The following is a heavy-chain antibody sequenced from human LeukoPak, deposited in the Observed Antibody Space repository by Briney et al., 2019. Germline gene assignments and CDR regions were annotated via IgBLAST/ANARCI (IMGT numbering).Heavy chain of an antibody. CDR2: ICNSGSDM. CDR1: GVSFSDYY. CDR3: ARGGAQVYYYMDV. J-gene: IGHJ6*03. D-gene: IGHD3-16*01. V-gene: IGHV3-11*01. Sequence: GGSLRLSCAASGVSFSDYYMSWIRQAPGKGLEWLAYICNSGSDMYHADFVRGRFTISRDNDKNSLFLEMNSLRSEDTAAYYCARGGAQVYYYMDVWGKGTTVTVSS.